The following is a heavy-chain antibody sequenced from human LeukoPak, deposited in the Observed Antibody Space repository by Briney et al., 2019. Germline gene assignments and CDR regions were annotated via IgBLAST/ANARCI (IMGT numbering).Heavy chain of an antibody. CDR1: GFTFSSYA. D-gene: IGHD5-12*01. CDR3: AKDREGLSSGYDLEYFDY. Sequence: VRSLRLSCAASGFTFSSYAMNWVRQAPGKGREWGSGISGGGGTTYYADSGKGRFTISRDNSKKTLFLHINSLRAEDTAVYYCAKDREGLSSGYDLEYFDYWGQGTLVTVSS. CDR2: ISGGGGTT. V-gene: IGHV3-23*01. J-gene: IGHJ4*02.